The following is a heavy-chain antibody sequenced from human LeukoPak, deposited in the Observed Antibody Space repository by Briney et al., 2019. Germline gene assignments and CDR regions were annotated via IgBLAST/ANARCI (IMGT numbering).Heavy chain of an antibody. J-gene: IGHJ4*02. CDR1: GFTFSTNA. D-gene: IGHD6-13*01. CDR3: TKNQILDDSGSWYAF. V-gene: IGHV3-23*01. Sequence: GGSLRLSCGVSGFTFSTNAMSWVRQAPGKGLEWVSGVSDGGGRTLYAESVKGRFTVSRDNSKNTLYLRMNSLRAEDTAIYYCTKNQILDDSGSWYAFWGQGTLVTVSS. CDR2: VSDGGGRT.